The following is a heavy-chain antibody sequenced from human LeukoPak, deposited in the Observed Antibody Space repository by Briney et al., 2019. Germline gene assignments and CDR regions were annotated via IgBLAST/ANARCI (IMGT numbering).Heavy chain of an antibody. J-gene: IGHJ4*02. V-gene: IGHV1-2*02. CDR2: INPNSGGT. CDR3: VRYNIMGSTVDY. D-gene: IGHD1-26*01. CDR1: GYTFTGYY. Sequence: ASVKVSCKASGYTFTGYYMHWVRQAPGQGLEWMGGINPNSGGTKYAQKFQGRVTMTRDTSISTAYMELSRLRSDDTAVYYCVRYNIMGSTVDYWGQGTLVTVSS.